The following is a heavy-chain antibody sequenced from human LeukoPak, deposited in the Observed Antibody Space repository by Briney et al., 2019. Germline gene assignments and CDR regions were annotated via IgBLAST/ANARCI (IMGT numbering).Heavy chain of an antibody. CDR3: ARAPLQYCSGGSCQSPPDY. J-gene: IGHJ4*02. Sequence: GESLKISCKGPGYSFTSYWIGWVRQMPGKGLEWMGIIYPGDSDTRYSPSFQGQVTISADKSISTAYLQWSSLKASDTAMYYCARAPLQYCSGGSCQSPPDYWGQGTLVTVSS. D-gene: IGHD2-15*01. V-gene: IGHV5-51*01. CDR2: IYPGDSDT. CDR1: GYSFTSYW.